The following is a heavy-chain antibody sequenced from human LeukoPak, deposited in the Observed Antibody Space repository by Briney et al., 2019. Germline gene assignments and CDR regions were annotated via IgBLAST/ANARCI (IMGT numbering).Heavy chain of an antibody. CDR1: GFTFTFYG. CDR3: AREGHGDARPYHYSMDV. J-gene: IGHJ6*02. CDR2: IWYDGSNK. Sequence: GGSLRLSSAASGFTFTFYGMHWVRQAPGKGLEWVAVIWYDGSNKYHADSVRGRFTISRDNSKNTLYLQMNSLRAEDTAVYYCAREGHGDARPYHYSMDVWGQGTTVTVSS. V-gene: IGHV3-33*01. D-gene: IGHD3-10*01.